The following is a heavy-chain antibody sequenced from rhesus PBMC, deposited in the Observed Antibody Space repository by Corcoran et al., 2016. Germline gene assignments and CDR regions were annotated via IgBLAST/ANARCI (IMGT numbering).Heavy chain of an antibody. CDR2: IYGSIKST. Sequence: QVQLQESGPGVVKPSETLSLTCAVSGGSISDSYRWSWIRQPPGKGLEWFGYIYGSIKSTNYNPSLKSRVTISKDTSKNQFSLKLSFVTAADTAVYYCARGSYYYSGSYYYVEYGLDSWGQGVVVTVSS. D-gene: IGHD3-16*01. J-gene: IGHJ6*01. CDR1: GGSISDSYR. V-gene: IGHV4S10*01. CDR3: ARGSYYYSGSYYYVEYGLDS.